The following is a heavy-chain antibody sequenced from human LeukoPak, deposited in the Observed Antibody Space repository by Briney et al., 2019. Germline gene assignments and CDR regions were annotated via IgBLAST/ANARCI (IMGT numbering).Heavy chain of an antibody. V-gene: IGHV4-38-2*02. Sequence: SETLSLTCTVSGDSVTNDFFWGWVRQPPGKELEWIGSFCLGRDTYYRPSLKSRVTISVDTSKNQFSLNLNSVTAADTAAYYCARWASISREPGGFFDHWGQGTLVTVSS. CDR2: FCLGRDT. CDR3: ARWASISREPGGFFDH. D-gene: IGHD1-14*01. J-gene: IGHJ4*02. CDR1: GDSVTNDFF.